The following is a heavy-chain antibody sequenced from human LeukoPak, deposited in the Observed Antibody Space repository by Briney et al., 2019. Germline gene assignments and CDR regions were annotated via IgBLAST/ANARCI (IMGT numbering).Heavy chain of an antibody. CDR2: IGPTGSDR. V-gene: IGHV3-21*06. CDR1: GLTFSTSG. J-gene: IGHJ4*02. D-gene: IGHD1-14*01. Sequence: AGGSLRLSCTASGLTFSTSGFNWVRQAPGKGLEWVASIGPTGSDRYHADSIKGRFTISRNNANNFLYLQMNSLRAEDTAVYYCATETNGRHYDYWGQGTLLTVSS. CDR3: ATETNGRHYDY.